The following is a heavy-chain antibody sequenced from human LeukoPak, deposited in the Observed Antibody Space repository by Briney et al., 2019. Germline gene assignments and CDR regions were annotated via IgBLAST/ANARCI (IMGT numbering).Heavy chain of an antibody. CDR2: IYYSGNT. Sequence: SETLSLTCTVSGASISSFYWSWVRQPPGRGLEWIAYIYYSGNTNHNPSLKSRVTISLDTSENQFSLKLSSVTAADTAVYYCARHSTGGRGFDSWSQGTLVTVSS. J-gene: IGHJ4*02. CDR1: GASISSFY. D-gene: IGHD7-27*01. V-gene: IGHV4-59*08. CDR3: ARHSTGGRGFDS.